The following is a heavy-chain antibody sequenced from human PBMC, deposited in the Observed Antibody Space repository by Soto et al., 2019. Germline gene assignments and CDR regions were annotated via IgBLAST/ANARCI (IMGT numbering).Heavy chain of an antibody. V-gene: IGHV5-51*01. J-gene: IGHJ4*02. D-gene: IGHD6-19*01. Sequence: PGESLKISCNASGYSFTGYRIAWVRQIPGKGLEWMGIIYPGDSDTSYSPSFQGQVTISADNSISTVYLQWSSLKASDTAIYYCARRRSGWSFDFWGQGTLVTVSS. CDR2: IYPGDSDT. CDR3: ARRRSGWSFDF. CDR1: GYSFTGYR.